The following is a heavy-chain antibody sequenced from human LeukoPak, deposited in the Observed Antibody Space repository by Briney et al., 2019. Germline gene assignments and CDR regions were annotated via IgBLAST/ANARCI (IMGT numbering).Heavy chain of an antibody. CDR3: ARRRSTTMGYPLDY. V-gene: IGHV4-39*01. D-gene: IGHD1-14*01. CDR1: GGSITSTGDY. J-gene: IGHJ4*02. CDR2: IYYAGTT. Sequence: SETLSLTCTVSGGSITSTGDYWGWIRQPPGKGLEWIGSIYYAGTTSYNPSLKSGVTISVDTSKNQFSLKLSSVTAADTAIYYCARRRSTTMGYPLDYWGQGTLVTVSS.